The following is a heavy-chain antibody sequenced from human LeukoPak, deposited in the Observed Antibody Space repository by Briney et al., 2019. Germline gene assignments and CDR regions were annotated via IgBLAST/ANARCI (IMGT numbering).Heavy chain of an antibody. D-gene: IGHD3-9*01. CDR1: GGSISSYY. J-gene: IGHJ6*02. Sequence: SETLSLTCTVSGGSISSYYWSWIRQPPGKGLEWIGYIYYSGSTNYNPSLKSRVTISVDTSKNQFSLKLSSVTAADTAVYYCARDRGLGNYDILTGYYKYPYGMDVWGQGTTVTVSS. V-gene: IGHV4-59*01. CDR2: IYYSGST. CDR3: ARDRGLGNYDILTGYYKYPYGMDV.